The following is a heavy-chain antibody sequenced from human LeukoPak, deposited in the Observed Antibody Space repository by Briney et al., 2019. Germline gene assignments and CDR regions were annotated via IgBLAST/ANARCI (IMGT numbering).Heavy chain of an antibody. J-gene: IGHJ6*02. CDR2: FDPEDGET. D-gene: IGHD3-3*01. V-gene: IGHV1-24*01. CDR1: GYTLTELS. Sequence: ASVKVSCKVSGYTLTELSMHWVRQAPGKGLEWMGGFDPEDGETIYAQKFQGRVTMTEDTSTDTAYMELSRLRSDDTAVYYCARASPPTITIFGVVMDYYYGMDVWGQGTTVTVSS. CDR3: ARASPPTITIFGVVMDYYYGMDV.